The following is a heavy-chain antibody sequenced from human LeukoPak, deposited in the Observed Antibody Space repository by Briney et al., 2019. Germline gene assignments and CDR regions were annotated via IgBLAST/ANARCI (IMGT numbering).Heavy chain of an antibody. D-gene: IGHD3-10*01. CDR2: INYSGST. CDR1: GGSISSSSHF. Sequence: SETLSLTCTVSGGSISSSSHFWSWLRQPPGKGLEWIASINYSGSTYYNPSLKSRVTISVDTSKNQFSLKLSSVTAGDTAVFYCVRYVVSGSGIYYFDYWGQGTLVTVSS. CDR3: VRYVVSGSGIYYFDY. J-gene: IGHJ4*02. V-gene: IGHV4-39*01.